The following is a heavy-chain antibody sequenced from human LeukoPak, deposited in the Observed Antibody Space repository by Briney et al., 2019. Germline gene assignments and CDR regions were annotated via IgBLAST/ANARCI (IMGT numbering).Heavy chain of an antibody. J-gene: IGHJ4*02. CDR3: ASYDILTGYPNFDY. V-gene: IGHV4-39*07. CDR2: IYYSGSA. D-gene: IGHD3-9*01. Sequence: PSETLSLTCTVSGGSVNSGTYYWSWIRQPPGKGLEGIGNIYYSGSAYYNPSLKSRVTISVDTSKNQFSLKLSSVTAADTAVYHCASYDILTGYPNFDYWGQGTLVTVSS. CDR1: GGSVNSGTYY.